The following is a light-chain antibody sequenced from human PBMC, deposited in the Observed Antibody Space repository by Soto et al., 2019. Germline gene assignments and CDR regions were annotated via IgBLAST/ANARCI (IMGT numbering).Light chain of an antibody. J-gene: IGKJ1*01. V-gene: IGKV1-5*03. CDR2: RAY. CDR3: QQYNCYPRT. Sequence: DIQMTQSPATLSASVGDRVTITCRPSQRISSWVAWYQHKTGKAPKLLIYRAYILESGVPSRFSGTGSGTYFILTISSLQHEDFGPYYCQQYNCYPRTFGQGAKVEL. CDR1: QRISSW.